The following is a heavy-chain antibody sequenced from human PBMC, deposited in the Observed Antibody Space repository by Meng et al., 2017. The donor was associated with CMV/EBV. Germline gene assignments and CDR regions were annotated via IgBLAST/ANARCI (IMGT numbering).Heavy chain of an antibody. D-gene: IGHD1-26*01. CDR3: ARVPGSGSSEYYFDY. V-gene: IGHV1-69*05. CDR2: IIPIFGTA. Sequence: SGGTFSSYAISWVRQAPGQGLEWMGGIIPIFGTANYAQKFQGRVTITTDESTSTAYMELSSLRSEDTAVYYCARVPGSGSSEYYFDYWGQGVLVTVSS. J-gene: IGHJ4*02. CDR1: GGTFSSYA.